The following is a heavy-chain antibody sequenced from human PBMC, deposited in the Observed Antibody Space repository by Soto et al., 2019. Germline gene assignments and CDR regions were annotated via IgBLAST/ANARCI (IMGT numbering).Heavy chain of an antibody. V-gene: IGHV3-23*01. J-gene: IGHJ4*02. CDR2: ISGSGGST. CDR1: GFTFSSYA. D-gene: IGHD2-2*01. CDR3: AKRKRVDCSSTSCPLRYYFDY. Sequence: QPGGSLRLSCAASGFTFSSYAMSWVRQAPGKGLEWVSAISGSGGSTYYADSVKGRFTISRDNSKNTLYLQMNSLRAEDTAVYYCAKRKRVDCSSTSCPLRYYFDYWGQGTLVTVSS.